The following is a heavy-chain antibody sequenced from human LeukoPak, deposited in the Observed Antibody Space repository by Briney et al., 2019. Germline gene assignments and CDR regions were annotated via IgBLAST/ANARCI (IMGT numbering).Heavy chain of an antibody. J-gene: IGHJ5*01. CDR3: PALNCIVVVPAGWFDC. D-gene: IGHD2-2*01. CDR1: GFTFSNAW. Sequence: GGSLRLSCAASGFTFSNAWRSWVRQAPGKGLEGVGRIKSKNDGGTTDYAETVKGIFTISSDDSENPLYLQMNSLKTEDTAVYYCPALNCIVVVPAGWFDCWGQGTLVTVSS. V-gene: IGHV3-15*01. CDR2: IKSKNDGGTT.